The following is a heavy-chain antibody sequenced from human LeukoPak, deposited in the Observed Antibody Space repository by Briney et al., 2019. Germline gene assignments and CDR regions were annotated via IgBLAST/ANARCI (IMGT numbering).Heavy chain of an antibody. V-gene: IGHV5-51*01. J-gene: IGHJ4*02. CDR3: ARTDYYDSSGYPRHFDY. CDR2: IYPGDSDT. Sequence: GESLKISCKGSGSRFTSYWIGWVRQMPGKGLEWMGIIYPGDSDTRYSPSFQGQVTISADKSISTAYLQWSSLKASDTAMYYCARTDYYDSSGYPRHFDYWGQGTLVTVSS. D-gene: IGHD3-22*01. CDR1: GSRFTSYW.